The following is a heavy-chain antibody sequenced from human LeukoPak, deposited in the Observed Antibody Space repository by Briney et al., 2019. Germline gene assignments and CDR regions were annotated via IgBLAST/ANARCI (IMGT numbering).Heavy chain of an antibody. Sequence: GGSLRLSCAASGFTFSSYAMSWVRQAPGKGLEWVSAISGSGGSTYYADSVKGRFTISRDNSKNTLYLQMNSLRAEDTAVYYCAKDSPYGSGSCRNWFDPWGQGTLVTVSS. J-gene: IGHJ5*02. CDR1: GFTFSSYA. CDR2: ISGSGGST. V-gene: IGHV3-23*01. CDR3: AKDSPYGSGSCRNWFDP. D-gene: IGHD3-10*01.